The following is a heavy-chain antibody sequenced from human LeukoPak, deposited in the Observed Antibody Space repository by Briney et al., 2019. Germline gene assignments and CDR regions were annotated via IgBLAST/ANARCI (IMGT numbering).Heavy chain of an antibody. V-gene: IGHV1-2*02. J-gene: IGHJ4*02. CDR3: ARGGCSSTSCHDYFDY. CDR2: INPNSGGT. Sequence: ASVKVSCKASGYTFTGYYMHWVRQAPGQGLEWMGWINPNSGGTNYAQKFQGRVTMTRDTSISTAYMELSRLRSDDTAVYYCARGGCSSTSCHDYFDYWGQGTLVTVSS. CDR1: GYTFTGYY. D-gene: IGHD2-2*01.